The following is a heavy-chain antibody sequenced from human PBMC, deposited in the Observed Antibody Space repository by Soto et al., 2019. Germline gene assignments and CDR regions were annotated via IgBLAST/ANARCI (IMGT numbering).Heavy chain of an antibody. Sequence: QVQLVQPAAELKETGSSVKDSCTASGDTFSRHPISWVLQAPGQGPECMGRIIPLIGIAHHAQKFQGRVTMTADKSTSTAYIDLSSLISEDTAVYYCARVAEMGTVTKGYYYYMDVWVKGTTVTVSS. D-gene: IGHD4-17*01. CDR1: GDTFSRHP. CDR2: IIPLIGIA. J-gene: IGHJ6*03. V-gene: IGHV1-69*02. CDR3: ARVAEMGTVTKGYYYYMDV.